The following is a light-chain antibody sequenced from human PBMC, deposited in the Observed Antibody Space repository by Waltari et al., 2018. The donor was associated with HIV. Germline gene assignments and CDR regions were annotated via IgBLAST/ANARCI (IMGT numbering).Light chain of an antibody. V-gene: IGKV1-9*01. Sequence: DVQLTQSPSFLSASVGDIVTITCRASQAIGTSLAWYQQKPGKAPNLLISAASTVQSGIPSRFSGDGSGTEFTLTISSLQAEDFATYYCQQLNSYPRTFGKGPRWISN. CDR3: QQLNSYPRT. J-gene: IGKJ1*01. CDR1: QAIGTS. CDR2: AAS.